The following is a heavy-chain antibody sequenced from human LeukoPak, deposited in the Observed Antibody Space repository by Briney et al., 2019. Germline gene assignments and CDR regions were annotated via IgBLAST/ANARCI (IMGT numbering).Heavy chain of an antibody. V-gene: IGHV3-7*04. CDR2: IKPDGSEG. CDR3: ARGNIGAFDH. D-gene: IGHD2/OR15-2a*01. Sequence: GGSLRLSCTPSGFSFSVFWMAWVRQAPGKGLEWVALIKPDGSEGYSLDSLKGRFTISRDNTKSSLYLQMNSLTVEDTAVYYCARGNIGAFDHWGQGTLVTVSS. CDR1: GFSFSVFW. J-gene: IGHJ4*02.